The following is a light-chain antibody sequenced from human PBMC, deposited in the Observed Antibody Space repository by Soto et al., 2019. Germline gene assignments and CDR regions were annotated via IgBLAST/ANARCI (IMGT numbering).Light chain of an antibody. CDR2: GAS. J-gene: IGKJ2*01. V-gene: IGKV3-20*01. CDR3: HQYGYGEDT. CDR1: QSVRNDS. Sequence: EVVLTQSPGTLSLSPGERATLSCRASQSVRNDSLAWYQQQPGQAPRLLIFGASSRATGIPDRVSGSGSGTDLTLTISRLEPEDSAVYICHQYGYGEDTFGQGTKLEIK.